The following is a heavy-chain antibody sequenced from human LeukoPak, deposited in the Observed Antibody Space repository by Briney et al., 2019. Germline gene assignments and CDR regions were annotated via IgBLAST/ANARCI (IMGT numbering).Heavy chain of an antibody. D-gene: IGHD3-22*01. V-gene: IGHV4-39*01. J-gene: IGHJ5*02. CDR1: GGSISSSSYY. CDR3: ARRSLLRNNWFDP. Sequence: SETLSLTCTVSGGSISSSSYYWGWLRQPPGKGLEWIGSIYYSGSTYYNPSLKSRVTISVDTSKNQFSLKLSSVTAADTAVYYCARRSLLRNNWFDPWGQGTLVTVSS. CDR2: IYYSGST.